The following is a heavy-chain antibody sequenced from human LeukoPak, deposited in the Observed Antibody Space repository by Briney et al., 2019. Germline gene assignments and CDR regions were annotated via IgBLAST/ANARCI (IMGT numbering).Heavy chain of an antibody. CDR1: GGSIRGYY. J-gene: IGHJ4*02. CDR2: IYYSGST. CDR3: ARLRGATKLFDY. Sequence: PSETLSLTCTVSGGSIRGYYWSWIRQPPGKGLEWIGYIYYSGSTNYNPSLKSRATISVDTSKNQFSLKLSSVTAADTAVYYCARLRGATKLFDYWGQGTLVTVSS. V-gene: IGHV4-59*08. D-gene: IGHD1-26*01.